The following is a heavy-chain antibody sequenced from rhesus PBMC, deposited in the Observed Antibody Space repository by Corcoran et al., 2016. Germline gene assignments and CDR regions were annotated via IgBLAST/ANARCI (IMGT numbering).Heavy chain of an antibody. CDR3: AKERDGDFDY. CDR2: ISYTGGST. V-gene: IGHV3S5*01. D-gene: IGHD3-22*01. CDR1: GFTFSSYG. Sequence: EVQLVETGGGLVQPGGSLRLSCAASGFTFSSYGMSWVRQAPGKGLEWVSGISYTGGSTYCADSVKCRFTNSRDNSKNTLALQMNSLGAEDTAVYYCAKERDGDFDYWGQGVLVTVSS. J-gene: IGHJ4*01.